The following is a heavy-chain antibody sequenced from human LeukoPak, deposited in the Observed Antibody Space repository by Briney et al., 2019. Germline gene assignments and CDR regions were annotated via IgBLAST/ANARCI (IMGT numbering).Heavy chain of an antibody. D-gene: IGHD5-24*01. J-gene: IGHJ4*02. V-gene: IGHV3-7*01. CDR1: GFTFSSYW. CDR2: IKEDGSEK. Sequence: GGSLRLSCAVSGFTFSSYWMSWVRQAPGKGLEWVANIKEDGSEKYYVDSVKGRFTISRDNARNSLELQMNSLRGDDTAGYYCVRDRGGWFDFWGQGTLVTVSS. CDR3: VRDRGGWFDF.